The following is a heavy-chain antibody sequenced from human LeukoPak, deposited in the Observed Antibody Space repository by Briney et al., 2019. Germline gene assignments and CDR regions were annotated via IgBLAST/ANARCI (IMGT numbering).Heavy chain of an antibody. J-gene: IGHJ4*02. CDR1: GYTFTDYY. CDR2: IHPKSGGT. CDR3: ARDPDSPQVDFDY. V-gene: IGHV1-2*02. Sequence: ASVKVSCKASGYTFTDYYIHWVRQGPGQGLELMGWIHPKSGGTNYAQKFQGRVTMTRDTSISTAFMELSSLRSDDTAIYYCARDPDSPQVDFDYWGQGTLVTVSS. D-gene: IGHD3-22*01.